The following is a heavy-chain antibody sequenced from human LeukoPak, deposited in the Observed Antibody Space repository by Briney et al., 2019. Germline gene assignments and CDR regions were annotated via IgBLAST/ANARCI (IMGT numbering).Heavy chain of an antibody. D-gene: IGHD3-16*02. CDR2: IIPIFGTA. CDR1: GGTFSSYA. J-gene: IGHJ4*02. Sequence: SVKVSCKASGGTFSSYAISWVRQAPGQGLGWMGGIIPIFGTANYAQKFQGRVTITADESTSTAYMELSSLRSEDTAVYYCARDLPLWGSYRYGAFDYWGQGTLVTVSS. V-gene: IGHV1-69*01. CDR3: ARDLPLWGSYRYGAFDY.